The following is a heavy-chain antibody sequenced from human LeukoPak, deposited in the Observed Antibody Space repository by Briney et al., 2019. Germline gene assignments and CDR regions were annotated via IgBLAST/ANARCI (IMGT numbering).Heavy chain of an antibody. CDR1: GFTFSNYW. J-gene: IGHJ4*02. Sequence: GGSLRLSCAASGFTFSNYWMSWVRQAPGKGLEWVANIKQDGSEKYYVDSVKGRFTISRDNAKNSLYLQVDSLRAEDRAVYYCAREQIFGVVIVKSYFDFWGQGTLVTVSS. V-gene: IGHV3-7*01. CDR3: AREQIFGVVIVKSYFDF. CDR2: IKQDGSEK. D-gene: IGHD3-3*01.